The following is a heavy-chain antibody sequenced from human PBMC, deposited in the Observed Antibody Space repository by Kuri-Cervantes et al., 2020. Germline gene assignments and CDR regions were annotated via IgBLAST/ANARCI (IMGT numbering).Heavy chain of an antibody. V-gene: IGHV1-3*01. CDR3: ARESSNYALDY. D-gene: IGHD4-11*01. CDR2: INVGYGNT. J-gene: IGHJ4*02. Sequence: ASVKVSCKASGYTFTSYYMHWVRQAPGQRLEWMGWINVGYGNTKYSQKFQGRVTITRDTSASTAYMDLSSLRSEDTAVYYCARESSNYALDYWGQGTLVTVSS. CDR1: GYTFTSYY.